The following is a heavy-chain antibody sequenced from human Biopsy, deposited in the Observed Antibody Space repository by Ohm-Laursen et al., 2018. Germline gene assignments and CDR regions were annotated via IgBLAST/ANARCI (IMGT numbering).Heavy chain of an antibody. CDR3: AKGGLSSGPLDY. D-gene: IGHD6-19*01. CDR2: VSGYNGNT. V-gene: IGHV1-18*01. Sequence: ASVKVSCKTSGYALDTDGITWVRQAPGQGLEWMGWVSGYNGNTNYAQKLQGRVTMTIDTSTSTVYMELRSLRSDDTAVYFCAKGGLSSGPLDYWGQGTLVTVSS. J-gene: IGHJ4*02. CDR1: GYALDTDG.